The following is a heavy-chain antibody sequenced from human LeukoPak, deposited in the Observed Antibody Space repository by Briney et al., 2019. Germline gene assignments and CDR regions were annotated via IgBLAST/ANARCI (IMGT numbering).Heavy chain of an antibody. Sequence: SETLSLTCAVYGGSFSGYYWSWIRQPPGKGLEWIGEINHSGSTNYNPSLKSRVTISVDTSKNQFSLKLSSVTAADTAVYFCARAYRSSWYANWFDPWGQGTLVTVSS. D-gene: IGHD6-13*01. CDR3: ARAYRSSWYANWFDP. V-gene: IGHV4-34*01. CDR2: INHSGST. J-gene: IGHJ5*02. CDR1: GGSFSGYY.